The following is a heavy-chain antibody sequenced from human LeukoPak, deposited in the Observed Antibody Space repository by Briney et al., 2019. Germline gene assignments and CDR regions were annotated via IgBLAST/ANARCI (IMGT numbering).Heavy chain of an antibody. Sequence: GGSLRLSCAASGFTFSSYAMHWVRQAPGKGLEWVSAISGSGVATYYADSVKGRFTISRDNSKNTLYLQMNSLRAGDTAVYYCAKGNYDFWSGYPGLSYFDYWGQGTLVTVSS. CDR3: AKGNYDFWSGYPGLSYFDY. CDR1: GFTFSSYA. V-gene: IGHV3-23*01. CDR2: ISGSGVAT. J-gene: IGHJ4*02. D-gene: IGHD3-3*01.